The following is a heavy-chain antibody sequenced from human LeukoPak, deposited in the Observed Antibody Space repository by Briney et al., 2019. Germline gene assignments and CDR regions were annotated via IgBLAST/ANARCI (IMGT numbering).Heavy chain of an antibody. CDR3: AIRYDYGDYFNWFDP. Sequence: SETLSLTCSVSGGSISSSSYYWGWLRQPPGKGLEWIGSIHYNGNTYYNPSITSRVAISVDTSKNQLSLKLSSVTAADTAVYYCAIRYDYGDYFNWFDPWGQGTLVTVSS. J-gene: IGHJ5*02. V-gene: IGHV4-39*01. CDR2: IHYNGNT. D-gene: IGHD4-17*01. CDR1: GGSISSSSYY.